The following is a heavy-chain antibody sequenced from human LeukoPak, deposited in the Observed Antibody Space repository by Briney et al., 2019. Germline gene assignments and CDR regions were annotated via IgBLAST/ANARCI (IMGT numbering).Heavy chain of an antibody. CDR3: ARGREQWGGSNWFDP. CDR1: GYTFTGYY. D-gene: IGHD6-19*01. V-gene: IGHV1-2*04. CDR2: INPNSGGT. Sequence: ASVKVSCKASGYTFTGYYMHWVRQAPGQGLEWKGWINPNSGGTNYAQKFQGWVTMTRDTSISTAYMELSRLRSDDTAVYYCARGREQWGGSNWFDPWGQGTLVTVSS. J-gene: IGHJ5*02.